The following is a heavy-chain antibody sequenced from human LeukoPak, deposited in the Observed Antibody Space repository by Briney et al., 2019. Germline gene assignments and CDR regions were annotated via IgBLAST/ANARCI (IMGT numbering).Heavy chain of an antibody. CDR2: ISGSGGST. V-gene: IGHV3-23*01. J-gene: IGHJ4*02. Sequence: GGSLRLSCAASGFTFSSYAMSWVRQAPGKGLEWVSSISGSGGSTYYADSVKGRFTISGDNSKNTLYLQMNSLRAEDTAVYYCARHLSIAARPDFDYWGQGTLVTVSS. CDR1: GFTFSSYA. D-gene: IGHD6-6*01. CDR3: ARHLSIAARPDFDY.